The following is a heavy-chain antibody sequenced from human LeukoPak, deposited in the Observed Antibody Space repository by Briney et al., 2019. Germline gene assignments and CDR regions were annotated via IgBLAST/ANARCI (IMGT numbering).Heavy chain of an antibody. J-gene: IGHJ4*02. CDR1: GFTFSTYD. CDR3: VRAPHGDYFDY. Sequence: GGSLRLSCAASGFTFSTYDMHWVRQVTGKGLEWVSGIGTVGDTYYPGSVKGRFTISRETAKNSLYLQMNSLRAGDTAVYYCVRAPHGDYFDYWGQGTLVTVSS. CDR2: IGTVGDT. V-gene: IGHV3-13*01. D-gene: IGHD4-17*01.